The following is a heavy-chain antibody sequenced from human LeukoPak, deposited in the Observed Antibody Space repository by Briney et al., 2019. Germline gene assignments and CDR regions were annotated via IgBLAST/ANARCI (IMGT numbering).Heavy chain of an antibody. V-gene: IGHV4-4*02. CDR1: GGSISSSNW. Sequence: PSETLSLTCAVSGGSISSSNWWSRVRQPPGKGLEWIGEIYHSGSTNYNPSLKSRVTISVDKSKNQFSLKLSSVTAADTAVYYCAREVAEGTTVTRGALDYWGQGTLVTVSS. CDR2: IYHSGST. D-gene: IGHD4-17*01. J-gene: IGHJ4*02. CDR3: AREVAEGTTVTRGALDY.